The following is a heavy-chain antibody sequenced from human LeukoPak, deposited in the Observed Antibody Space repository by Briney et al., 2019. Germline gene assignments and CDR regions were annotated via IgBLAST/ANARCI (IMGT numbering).Heavy chain of an antibody. CDR2: IYYSGST. Sequence: SETLSLTCTVSGGSISSSSHYWGWIRQPPGKGLEWIGSIYYSGSTYYNPSLKSRVTISVDTSKNQFSLKLNSVTAADTAVFYCVRHLAYSSNWLSYFDYWGLGTLVTVSS. CDR3: VRHLAYSSNWLSYFDY. CDR1: GGSISSSSHY. V-gene: IGHV4-39*01. J-gene: IGHJ4*02. D-gene: IGHD6-13*01.